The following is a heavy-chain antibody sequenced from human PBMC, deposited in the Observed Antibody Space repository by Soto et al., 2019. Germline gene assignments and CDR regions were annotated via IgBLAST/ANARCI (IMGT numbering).Heavy chain of an antibody. CDR2: ISSSGSTI. CDR3: ARLDGNYYDSSGYYYYYYGMDG. CDR1: GFTFSDYY. J-gene: IGHJ6*02. V-gene: IGHV3-11*01. Sequence: GGSLRLSCAASGFTFSDYYMSWIRQAPGKGLEWVSYISSSGSTIYYADSVKGRFTISRDNAKNSLYLQMNSLRAEDTAVYYCARLDGNYYDSSGYYYYYYGMDGWGQGTTVTVSS. D-gene: IGHD3-22*01.